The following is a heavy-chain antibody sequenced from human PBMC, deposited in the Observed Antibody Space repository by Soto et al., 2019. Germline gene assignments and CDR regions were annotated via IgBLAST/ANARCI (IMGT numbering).Heavy chain of an antibody. J-gene: IGHJ6*02. CDR1: GGSISSGGYY. Sequence: SETLSLTCTVSGGSISSGGYYWSWIRQHPGKGLEWIGYIYYSGSTYYNPSLKSRVTISVDTSKNQFSLKLSSVTAADTAVYYCARDGSPRYCSSTSCYKDYYYGMDVWGQGTTVTVSS. CDR2: IYYSGST. CDR3: ARDGSPRYCSSTSCYKDYYYGMDV. D-gene: IGHD2-2*02. V-gene: IGHV4-31*03.